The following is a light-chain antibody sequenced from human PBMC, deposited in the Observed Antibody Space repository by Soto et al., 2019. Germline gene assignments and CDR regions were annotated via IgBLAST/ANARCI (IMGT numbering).Light chain of an antibody. CDR1: HSISGN. J-gene: IGKJ1*01. CDR3: HQYNNWPRT. Sequence: EIVMTQSPATLSVSPGERASLSCRASHSISGNLAWYQQKPGQAPRLLIYGASTRATGVPVRFTGGGSGTDFTLTISSLQSEDFAVYYCHQYNNWPRTFGQGTKVEIK. V-gene: IGKV3-15*01. CDR2: GAS.